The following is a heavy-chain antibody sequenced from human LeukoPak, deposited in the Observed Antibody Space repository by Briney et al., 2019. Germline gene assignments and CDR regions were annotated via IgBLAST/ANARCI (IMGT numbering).Heavy chain of an antibody. Sequence: SETLSLTCAVYGGSFSGYYWSWIRQPPGKGLEWIGEINHSGSANYNPSLKSRVTISVDTSKNQFSLKLSSVTAADTAVYYCARGRTRFDPWGQGTLVTVSS. V-gene: IGHV4-34*01. CDR3: ARGRTRFDP. D-gene: IGHD2-2*01. J-gene: IGHJ5*02. CDR2: INHSGSA. CDR1: GGSFSGYY.